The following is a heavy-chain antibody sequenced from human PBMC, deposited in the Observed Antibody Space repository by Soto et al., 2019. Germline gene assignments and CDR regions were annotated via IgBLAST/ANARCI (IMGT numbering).Heavy chain of an antibody. V-gene: IGHV3-53*04. CDR3: VRDLGDGYKSA. J-gene: IGHJ4*02. D-gene: IGHD5-18*01. CDR1: EFPVSTTY. CDR2: IFANDNA. Sequence: EVQLVESGGGLVQPGGSLRLSCSASEFPVSTTYMSWVRQAPGKGLESVAIIFANDNAYYGDSVKGRFAISRRNSRSTLYLQMSNLGPEDTAVYYCVRDLGDGYKSAWGQGTLVTVSS.